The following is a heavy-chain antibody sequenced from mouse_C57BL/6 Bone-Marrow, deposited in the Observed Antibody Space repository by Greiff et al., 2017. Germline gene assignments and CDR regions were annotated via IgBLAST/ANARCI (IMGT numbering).Heavy chain of an antibody. J-gene: IGHJ2*01. Sequence: VQLVQSGPELVKPGASVKIPCKASGYTFTAYNMDWVKQSHGKSLEWIGDINPNNGGPIYNQKFKGKATLTVDKSSSTAYMELRSLTSEDTAVYYWARRRWLLRDFDYWGQGTTLPVSS. CDR1: GYTFTAYN. D-gene: IGHD2-3*01. CDR2: INPNNGGP. V-gene: IGHV1-18*01. CDR3: ARRRWLLRDFDY.